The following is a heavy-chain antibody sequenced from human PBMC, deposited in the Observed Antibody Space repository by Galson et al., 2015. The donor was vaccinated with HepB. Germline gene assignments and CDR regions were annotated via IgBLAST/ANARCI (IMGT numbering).Heavy chain of an antibody. V-gene: IGHV3-30*18. CDR3: VKDKPYTGHA. CDR2: VSSDGNTK. CDR1: GFAFSDYG. Sequence: SLRLSCAASGFAFSDYGMHWVRQAPGKGLDEVAVVSSDGNTKVYTDSVKGRFTISRANAKSTLYLLMNSLRPEDTAVYFCVKDKPYTGHAWGQGVLVTVSS. D-gene: IGHD5-12*01. J-gene: IGHJ5*02.